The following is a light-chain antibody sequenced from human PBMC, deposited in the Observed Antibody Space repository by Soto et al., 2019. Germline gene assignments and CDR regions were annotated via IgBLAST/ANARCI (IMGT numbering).Light chain of an antibody. CDR3: QQYGSSAWT. V-gene: IGKV3-20*01. CDR1: QSVSSSY. CDR2: GAS. J-gene: IGKJ1*01. Sequence: EIVWTHSPGTLSLSPVETATRSGSAIQSVSSSYLAWYQQKPGQAPRLLIHGASSRATGIPDRFSGSGSGTDFTLTISRLEPEDFAVYYCQQYGSSAWTFGQGTKVDIK.